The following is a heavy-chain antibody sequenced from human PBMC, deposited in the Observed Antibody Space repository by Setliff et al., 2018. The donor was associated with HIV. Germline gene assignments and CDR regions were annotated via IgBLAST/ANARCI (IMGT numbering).Heavy chain of an antibody. J-gene: IGHJ4*02. D-gene: IGHD3-22*01. V-gene: IGHV4-39*01. CDR2: IYYNGNT. CDR1: GDSISSSSYY. Sequence: SETLSLTCSVSGDSISSSSYYWGWIRQPPGKGLEWIGSIYYNGNTYYNPSLKSRVTISVDTSKNQFSLKLSSVTAADTAVYYCASLPPLYDSSGYYFDYWGQGTLVTVSS. CDR3: ASLPPLYDSSGYYFDY.